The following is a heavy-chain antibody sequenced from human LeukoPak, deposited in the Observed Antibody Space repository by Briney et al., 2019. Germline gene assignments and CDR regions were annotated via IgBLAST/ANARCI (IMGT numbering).Heavy chain of an antibody. CDR1: GYTLTELS. D-gene: IGHD1-26*01. CDR3: ATPSGSYSNWFDP. V-gene: IGHV1-24*01. J-gene: IGHJ5*02. CDR2: FDPEDGET. Sequence: ASVKVSCKVSGYTLTELSMHWVRQAPGKGLEWMGGFDPEDGETIYAQEFQGRVTMTEDTSTDTAYMELSSLRSEDTAVYYCATPSGSYSNWFDPWGQGTLVTVSS.